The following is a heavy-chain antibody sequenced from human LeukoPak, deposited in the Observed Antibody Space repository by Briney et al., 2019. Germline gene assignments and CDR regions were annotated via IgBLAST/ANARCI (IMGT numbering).Heavy chain of an antibody. D-gene: IGHD3-3*01. CDR3: QSRFLEWLLDY. Sequence: SEALSLTCTVSGDSIRSNNYYWGWIRQPPGKGLEWIGSIYDTGSTFYNPSLKSRVIISVDTSKNQFSLKLSSVTAADTAVYYCQSRFLEWLLDYWGQGTLVTVSS. CDR1: GDSIRSNNYY. V-gene: IGHV4-39*01. J-gene: IGHJ4*02. CDR2: IYDTGST.